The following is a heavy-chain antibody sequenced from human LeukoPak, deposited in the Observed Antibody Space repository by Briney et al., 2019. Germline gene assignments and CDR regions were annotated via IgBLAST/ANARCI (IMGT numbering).Heavy chain of an antibody. J-gene: IGHJ4*02. CDR2: LNPSDGHT. CDR3: ARETDGFDY. Sequence: ASVKVSCQASGHTFTSNFVHWVRQAPGQGLEWMAVLNPSDGHTTYAQKFQGRITMTRDTSTGTVYMELSSLRSEDTAVYYCARETDGFDYWGQGTLVTVSS. CDR1: GHTFTSNF. V-gene: IGHV1-46*03.